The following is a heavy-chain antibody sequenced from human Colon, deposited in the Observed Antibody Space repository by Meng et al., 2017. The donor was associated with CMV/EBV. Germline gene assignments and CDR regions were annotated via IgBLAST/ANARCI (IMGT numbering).Heavy chain of an antibody. CDR2: IYHSGTT. D-gene: IGHD5-18*01. CDR3: AKIPLGYSLSPLVGLDP. CDR1: GVSISSDNW. J-gene: IGHJ5*02. Sequence: GDRQESSSGVVKTSGTLAFICSVSGVSISSDNWWTWVRQPPGKGLEWIGEIYHSGTTNYNPSLKSRVTISVDKSKNQVSLNLSSVTAAATAVYFCAKIPLGYSLSPLVGLDPWGQGTLVTVSS. V-gene: IGHV4-4*02.